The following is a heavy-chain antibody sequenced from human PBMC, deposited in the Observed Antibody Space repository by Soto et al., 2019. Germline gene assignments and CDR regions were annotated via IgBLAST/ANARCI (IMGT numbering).Heavy chain of an antibody. V-gene: IGHV3-74*01. CDR3: ASPPQPPFDY. CDR1: GFTFSSYW. CDR2: INSDGSST. Sequence: EVQLVESGGGLVQPGGSLRLSCAASGFTFSSYWMHWVRQAPGKGLVWVSRINSDGSSTFYADSVKGRFTISRDNAKNPLYLKMNSLRADDPAVYYWASPPQPPFDYGAQEPLVPVSS. J-gene: IGHJ4*02.